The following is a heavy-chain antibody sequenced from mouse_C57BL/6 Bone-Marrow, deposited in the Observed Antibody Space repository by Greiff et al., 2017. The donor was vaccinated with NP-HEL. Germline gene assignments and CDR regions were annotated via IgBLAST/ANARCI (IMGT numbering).Heavy chain of an antibody. V-gene: IGHV5-9-1*02. J-gene: IGHJ2*01. D-gene: IGHD2-3*01. Sequence: EVMLVESGEGLVKPGGSLKLSCAASGFTFSSYAMSWVRQTPEKRLEWVAYISSGGDYIYYADTVKGRFTISRDNARNTLYLQMSSLKSEDTAMYYCTTYDGYYADYFDYWGQGTTLTVSS. CDR1: GFTFSSYA. CDR3: TTYDGYYADYFDY. CDR2: ISSGGDYI.